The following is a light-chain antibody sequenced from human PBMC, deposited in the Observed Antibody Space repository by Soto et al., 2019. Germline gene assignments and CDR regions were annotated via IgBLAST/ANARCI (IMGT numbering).Light chain of an antibody. CDR2: AAS. J-gene: IGKJ3*01. CDR1: QAINNY. V-gene: IGKV1-27*01. CDR3: QTYNSAPPVT. Sequence: DIQMTQSPSSLSASIGDRVTISCRSSQAINNYLAWYQQKPGKTPKLLIYAASTLLSGVPSRFSGSGSGTDFTLTISSLQPEDVATYFCQTYNSAPPVTFGPGTKVGV.